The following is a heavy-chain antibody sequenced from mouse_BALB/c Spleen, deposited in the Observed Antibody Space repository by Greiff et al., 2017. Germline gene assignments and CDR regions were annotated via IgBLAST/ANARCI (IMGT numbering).Heavy chain of an antibody. CDR1: GYAFTNYL. V-gene: IGHV1-54*01. CDR2: INPGSGGT. Sequence: QVQLKESGAELVRPGTSVKVSCKASGYAFTNYLIEWVKQRPGQGLEWIGVINPGSGGTNYNEKFKGKATLTADKSSSTAYMQLSSLTSDDSAVYFCARDGNPYYAMDYWGQGTSVTVSS. CDR3: ARDGNPYYAMDY. J-gene: IGHJ4*01. D-gene: IGHD2-1*01.